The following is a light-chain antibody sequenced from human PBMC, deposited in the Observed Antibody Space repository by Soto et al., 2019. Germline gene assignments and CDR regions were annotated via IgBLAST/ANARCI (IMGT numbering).Light chain of an antibody. CDR3: QQYNSYPWT. V-gene: IGKV1-5*03. Sequence: DIQMTQSPSTLSASVGDRVTITCRASQSISSWLAWYQQKPGKAPKVLIYKASSLESGVTSRFSVSGSGTEFTLTISSLQPDDFATYYGQQYNSYPWTFGQGTKVEIK. CDR1: QSISSW. CDR2: KAS. J-gene: IGKJ1*01.